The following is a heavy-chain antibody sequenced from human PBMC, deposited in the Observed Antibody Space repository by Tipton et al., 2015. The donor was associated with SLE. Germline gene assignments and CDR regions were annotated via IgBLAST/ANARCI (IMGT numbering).Heavy chain of an antibody. D-gene: IGHD4-17*01. CDR2: IYYSGST. J-gene: IGHJ4*02. Sequence: TLSLTCTVSGGSINNYYWSWIRQPPGKGLEWIGYIYYSGSTNYNPSLKSRVTISVDTSKNQFSLKLSSVTAADTAVYYCARLYGDYSAFDYWGQGTLVTVSS. CDR1: GGSINNYY. V-gene: IGHV4-59*01. CDR3: ARLYGDYSAFDY.